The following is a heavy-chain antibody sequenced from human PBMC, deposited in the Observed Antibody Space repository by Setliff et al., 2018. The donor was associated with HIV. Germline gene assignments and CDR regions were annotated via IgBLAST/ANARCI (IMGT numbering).Heavy chain of an antibody. Sequence: SETLTLTCAVYGGSFSGYYWSWIRQSPGKGLEWIGEINHSGSANYNPSLKSRVTISVDTSKNQFSVKLTSVTAADTAVYYCARGYEGSSPGGAFDIWGQGTTVTVSS. J-gene: IGHJ3*02. V-gene: IGHV4-34*01. CDR1: GGSFSGYY. CDR3: ARGYEGSSPGGAFDI. CDR2: INHSGSA. D-gene: IGHD6-6*01.